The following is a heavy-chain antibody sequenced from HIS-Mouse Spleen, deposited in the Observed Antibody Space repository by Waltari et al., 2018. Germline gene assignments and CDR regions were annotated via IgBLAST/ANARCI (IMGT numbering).Heavy chain of an antibody. V-gene: IGHV3-30*04. CDR3: ARGGIAARPKAFDI. CDR2: ISYDGSNK. Sequence: QVQLVESGGGVVQPGRSLRLSCAASGFTFSSYAMHWVRQAPGKGLEGGAVISYDGSNKYYADSVKGRFTISRDNSKNTLYLQMNSLRAEDTAVYYCARGGIAARPKAFDIWGQGTMVTVSS. J-gene: IGHJ3*02. CDR1: GFTFSSYA. D-gene: IGHD6-6*01.